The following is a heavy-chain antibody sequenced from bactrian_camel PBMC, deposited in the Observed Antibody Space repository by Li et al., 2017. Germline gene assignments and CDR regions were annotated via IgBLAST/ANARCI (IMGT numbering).Heavy chain of an antibody. CDR3: AVDGPRRPSGWGPTLNDYEYGY. J-gene: IGHJ4*01. Sequence: QLVESGGGSVQAGGSLRLACRVSGGDFKRNCMGWFRQVPGKGREGVASIGDDGSTKYGESVRGRFTISRDKAKNILYLQMNSLQPEDTAMYYCAVDGPRRPSGWGPTLNDYEYGYWGQGTQVTVS. CDR2: IGDDGST. D-gene: IGHD3*01. V-gene: IGHV3S53*01. CDR1: GGDFKRNC.